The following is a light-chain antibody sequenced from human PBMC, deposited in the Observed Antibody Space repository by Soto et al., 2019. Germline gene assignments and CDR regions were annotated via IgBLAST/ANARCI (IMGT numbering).Light chain of an antibody. Sequence: QSVLTQPPSVSAAPGQKVTISCSGTSSNIGDKYVSWYQQLPGAAPRLLMYENNKRLSVTTYRFSGSNSGTSATLVITGLHTGVEADYYCATRDSSLSVMGVFGGGTKHTVL. J-gene: IGLJ2*01. CDR3: ATRDSSLSVMGV. CDR2: ENN. CDR1: SSNIGDKY. V-gene: IGLV1-51*02.